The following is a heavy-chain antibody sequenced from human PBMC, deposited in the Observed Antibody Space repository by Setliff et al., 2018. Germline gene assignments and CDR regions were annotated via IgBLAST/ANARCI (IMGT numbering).Heavy chain of an antibody. CDR1: AFTKYY. J-gene: IGHJ4*02. CDR2: IHPSGGST. D-gene: IGHD4-4*01. Sequence: ASVKVSCKASAFTKYYVHWVRQAPGQGLEWMGIIHPSGGSTTYAQKFQGRVTLTRDTSTSTVYLDLSSLRFEDTAIYYCARGDYSNPCDYWGQGTLVTVSS. CDR3: ARGDYSNPCDY. V-gene: IGHV1-46*01.